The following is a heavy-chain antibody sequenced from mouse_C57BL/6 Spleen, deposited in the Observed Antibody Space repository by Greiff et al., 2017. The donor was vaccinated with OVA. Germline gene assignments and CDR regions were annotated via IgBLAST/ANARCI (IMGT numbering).Heavy chain of an antibody. Sequence: EVKLMESGEGLVKPGGSLKLSCAASGFTFSSYAMSWVRQTPEKRLEWVAYISSGGDYIYYADTVKGRFTISRDNARNTLYLQMSSLKSEDTAMYYCTRDGGYGSSHWYFDVWGTGTTVTVSS. CDR2: ISSGGDYI. D-gene: IGHD1-1*01. CDR3: TRDGGYGSSHWYFDV. J-gene: IGHJ1*03. CDR1: GFTFSSYA. V-gene: IGHV5-9-1*02.